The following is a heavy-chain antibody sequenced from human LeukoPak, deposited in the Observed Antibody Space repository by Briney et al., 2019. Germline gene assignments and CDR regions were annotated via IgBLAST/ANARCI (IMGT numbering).Heavy chain of an antibody. CDR1: GFTFSIYL. CDR3: VKGRGYSGYDASLLDD. J-gene: IGHJ4*02. Sequence: PGGSLRLSCSASGFTFSIYLMHWVRQAPGKGLEYVSAITGNGGSTYYADSMKGRFTISRDNSKNTLYLQMSSLRTENTPVLNCVKGRGYSGYDASLLDDWGQGTLVTVSS. V-gene: IGHV3-64D*09. D-gene: IGHD5-12*01. CDR2: ITGNGGST.